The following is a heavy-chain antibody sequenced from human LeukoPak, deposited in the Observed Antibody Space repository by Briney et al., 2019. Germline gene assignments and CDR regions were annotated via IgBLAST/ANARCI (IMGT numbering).Heavy chain of an antibody. D-gene: IGHD2-15*01. CDR2: ISYDGSNK. V-gene: IGHV3-30*03. Sequence: GGSLRLSCADSGFTFSSHWMHWVRQAPGKGLEWVAVISYDGSNKYYADSVKGRFTISRDNSKNTLYLQLNSLRAEDTAVYYCAMDIVVVVTATPENYFDYWGQGTLVIVSS. CDR3: AMDIVVVVTATPENYFDY. J-gene: IGHJ4*02. CDR1: GFTFSSHW.